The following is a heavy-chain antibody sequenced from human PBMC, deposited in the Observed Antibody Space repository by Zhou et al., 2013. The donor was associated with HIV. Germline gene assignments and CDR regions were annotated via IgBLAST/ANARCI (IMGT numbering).Heavy chain of an antibody. CDR3: ASGVVGATNYYHSGMGV. J-gene: IGHJ6*02. D-gene: IGHD1-26*01. CDR2: ISAYNGNT. V-gene: IGHV1-18*01. Sequence: QVQLVQSGAEVKKPGASVKVSCKASGYTFTGYGITWVRQAPGQGLEWMGWISAYNGNTNYAQKLQGRVTMTTDTSTNTAYMELRSLRSDDTALYYCASGVVGATNYYHSGMGVWGQGTTVTVSS. CDR1: GYTFTGYG.